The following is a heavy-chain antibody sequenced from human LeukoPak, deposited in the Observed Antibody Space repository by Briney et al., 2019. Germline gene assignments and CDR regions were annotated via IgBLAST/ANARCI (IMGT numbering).Heavy chain of an antibody. CDR3: ARSATMVRGVIITYYYYMDV. CDR1: GYTFSSDG. V-gene: IGHV1-18*01. D-gene: IGHD3-10*01. CDR2: ISAYNGNT. J-gene: IGHJ6*03. Sequence: ASVKVSCKASGYTFSSDGISWVRQAPGQGLEWMGWISAYNGNTNYAQKLQGRVTMTTDTSTSTAYMELRSLRSDDTAVYYCARSATMVRGVIITYYYYMDVWGKGTTVTISS.